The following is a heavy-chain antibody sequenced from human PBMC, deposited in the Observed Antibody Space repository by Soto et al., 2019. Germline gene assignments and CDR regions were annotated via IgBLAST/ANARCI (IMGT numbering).Heavy chain of an antibody. CDR3: AKGEYYYDSSGYYGYFDY. V-gene: IGHV3-23*01. CDR1: GFTISSYA. Sequence: EVQLLESGGGLVQPGGSLRLSCAASGFTISSYAMSWVRQAPGKGLEWVSAISGSGGSTYYADSVKGRFTISRDNSKNTLYLQMNSLRAEDTAVYYCAKGEYYYDSSGYYGYFDYWGQGTLVTVSS. CDR2: ISGSGGST. J-gene: IGHJ4*02. D-gene: IGHD3-22*01.